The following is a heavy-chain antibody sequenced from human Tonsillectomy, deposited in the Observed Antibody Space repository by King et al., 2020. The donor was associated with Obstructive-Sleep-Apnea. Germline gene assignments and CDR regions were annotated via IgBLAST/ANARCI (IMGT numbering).Heavy chain of an antibody. CDR3: ARAGIAAAGNDY. CDR1: GGSISSYY. Sequence: QLQESGPGLVKPSETLSLTCTVSGGSISSYYWSWIRQPPGKGLEWIGYIFYSGSTNYNPSLKSRGTISVDTSTNPFSLKLSSVTAADTAVYYCARAGIAAAGNDYWGQGTLVTVSS. J-gene: IGHJ4*02. CDR2: IFYSGST. D-gene: IGHD6-13*01. V-gene: IGHV4-59*01.